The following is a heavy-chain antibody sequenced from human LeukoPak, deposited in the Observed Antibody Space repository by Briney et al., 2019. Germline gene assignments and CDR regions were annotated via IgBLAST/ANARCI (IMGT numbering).Heavy chain of an antibody. Sequence: GASVKVSCKASGYTFTGYYMHWVRQAPGQGLEWMGWINPNSGGTNYAQKFQGRVTMTRDTSISTAYMELSRLRSDDTAVYYCALWGIAVAGRPAPYFDYWGQGSLVTVSS. D-gene: IGHD6-19*01. CDR1: GYTFTGYY. J-gene: IGHJ4*02. CDR2: INPNSGGT. V-gene: IGHV1-2*02. CDR3: ALWGIAVAGRPAPYFDY.